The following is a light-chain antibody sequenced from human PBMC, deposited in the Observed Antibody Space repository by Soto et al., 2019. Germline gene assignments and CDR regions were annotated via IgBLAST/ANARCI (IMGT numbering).Light chain of an antibody. CDR2: GAS. J-gene: IGKJ1*01. Sequence: EIVVTQSPGTLSLSPGDRATLSCRASQSVSSNFLAWYQQKPGQAPRLLIYGASIRATGIPDRFSGSGSGTDFTLTIRRLEPEDFAMYFCHQYGSSPRTFGQGTKVEIK. CDR1: QSVSSNF. V-gene: IGKV3-20*01. CDR3: HQYGSSPRT.